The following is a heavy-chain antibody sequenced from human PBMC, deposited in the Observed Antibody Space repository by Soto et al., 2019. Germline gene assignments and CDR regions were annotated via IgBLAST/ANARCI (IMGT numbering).Heavy chain of an antibody. CDR1: GYTFTDSY. J-gene: IGHJ6*02. CDR3: ARELYDNGPSGLDV. CDR2: ISPTSGAT. Sequence: ASVKVSCKASGYTFTDSYIHCVRQAPGKGLEWMGWISPTSGATQYAQKFQGWVTVTRDTATSTVYLDVSRLKSDGSAVYYCARELYDNGPSGLDVWGQGTTVTVSS. D-gene: IGHD3-22*01. V-gene: IGHV1-2*04.